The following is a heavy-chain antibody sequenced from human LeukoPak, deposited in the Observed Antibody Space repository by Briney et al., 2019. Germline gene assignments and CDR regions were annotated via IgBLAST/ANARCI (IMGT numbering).Heavy chain of an antibody. J-gene: IGHJ6*03. V-gene: IGHV1-2*02. D-gene: IGHD3-10*02. CDR1: GYTFTGYY. CDR2: INPNSGGT. CDR3: ARDNYYVPYEGDYYYYMDV. Sequence: ASVKVSRKASGYTFTGYYMHWVRQAPGQGLEWMGWINPNSGGTNYAQKFQGRVTMTRDTSISTAYMELSRLRSDDTAVYYCARDNYYVPYEGDYYYYMDVWGKGTTVTVSS.